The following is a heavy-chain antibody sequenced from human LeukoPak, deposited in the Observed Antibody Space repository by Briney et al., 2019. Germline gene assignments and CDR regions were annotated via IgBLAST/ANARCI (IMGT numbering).Heavy chain of an antibody. D-gene: IGHD6-19*01. CDR3: AKDGHMAVAGTNELDY. CDR1: GFTFSSYG. CDR2: IRYDGSNK. Sequence: GGSLRLSCAASGFTFSSYGMHWVRQAPGKGLEWVAFIRYDGSNKYYADSVKGRFTISRDNSKNTLYLQMNSLRAEDTAVYYCAKDGHMAVAGTNELDYWGQGTLVTVSS. J-gene: IGHJ4*02. V-gene: IGHV3-30*02.